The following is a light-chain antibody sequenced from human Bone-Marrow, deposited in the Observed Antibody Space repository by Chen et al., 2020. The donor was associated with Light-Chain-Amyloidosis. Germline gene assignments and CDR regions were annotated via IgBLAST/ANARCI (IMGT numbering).Light chain of an antibody. J-gene: IGLJ3*02. CDR2: DDS. CDR3: QVWDRSSDRPV. Sequence: SYVLTQPSSVSVAPGQMVTIACGGYNIGSTSVHWYQQTPGQAPLLVVYDDSDRPLGIPERLSSSNSGNTTTLTISSVETGDEAVYYCQVWDRSSDRPVVGGGATLTVL. V-gene: IGLV3-21*02. CDR1: NIGSTS.